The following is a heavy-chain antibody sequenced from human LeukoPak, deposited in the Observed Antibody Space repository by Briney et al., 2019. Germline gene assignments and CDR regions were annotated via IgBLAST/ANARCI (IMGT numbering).Heavy chain of an antibody. CDR3: ARGDYGSGSYDDY. CDR1: GFNFGDYG. D-gene: IGHD3-10*01. J-gene: IGHJ4*02. CDR2: INWNGGST. Sequence: GGSLRLSCAASGFNFGDYGISWVRQAPGKGLEWVSGINWNGGSTGYAHSVKGRFTISRDNAKNSLYLEMNSLRAEGTALYYCARGDYGSGSYDDYWGQGTLVTVSS. V-gene: IGHV3-20*04.